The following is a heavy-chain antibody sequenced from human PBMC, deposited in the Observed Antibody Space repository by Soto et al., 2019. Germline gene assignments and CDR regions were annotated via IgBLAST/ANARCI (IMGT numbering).Heavy chain of an antibody. Sequence: HSESVSISGAVGGGSVSGYYWSWIRQPPGKGLEWIGEINHSGSTNYNPSLKSRVTISVDTSKNQFSLKLSSVTAADTAVYYCARGAPGSGSYRLHWFDPSGQGTLVTVSS. CDR1: GGSVSGYY. CDR2: INHSGST. J-gene: IGHJ5*02. D-gene: IGHD3-10*01. V-gene: IGHV4-34*01. CDR3: ARGAPGSGSYRLHWFDP.